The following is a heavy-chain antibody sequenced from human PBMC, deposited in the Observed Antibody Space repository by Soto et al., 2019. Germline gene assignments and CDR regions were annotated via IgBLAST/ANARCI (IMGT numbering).Heavy chain of an antibody. D-gene: IGHD2-15*01. CDR2: IYYRGST. CDR3: ARVDCSGGSCYSPADRDCYFDL. J-gene: IGHJ2*01. Sequence: QVQLQESGPGLVKPSQTLSLTCTVSGGSISSGGYYWSWIRQHPGKGLEWIGYIYYRGSTYYNPSLTSRVTISVATSKTPFSLKLSSVTAADTAVYYCARVDCSGGSCYSPADRDCYFDLWGRGTLVPVSS. V-gene: IGHV4-31*03. CDR1: GGSISSGGYY.